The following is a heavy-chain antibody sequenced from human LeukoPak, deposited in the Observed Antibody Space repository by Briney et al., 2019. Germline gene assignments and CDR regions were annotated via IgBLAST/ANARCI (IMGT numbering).Heavy chain of an antibody. Sequence: ASVKVSCKASGYTFTSYGISWVRQAPGQGLEWIGWISAYNGNTNYAQKLQGRVTMTTDTSTSTAYMELRSLRSDDTAVYYCATTRPDYDILTGSYYYGMDVWGQGTTVTVSS. D-gene: IGHD3-9*01. CDR3: ATTRPDYDILTGSYYYGMDV. V-gene: IGHV1-18*01. CDR2: ISAYNGNT. J-gene: IGHJ6*02. CDR1: GYTFTSYG.